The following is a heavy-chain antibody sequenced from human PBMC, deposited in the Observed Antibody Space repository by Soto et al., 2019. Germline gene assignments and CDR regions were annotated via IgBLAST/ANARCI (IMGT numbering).Heavy chain of an antibody. CDR3: AAGEPPSLYDSSGYYYPFDY. CDR1: GYTFTSYG. J-gene: IGHJ4*02. CDR2: ISAYNGNT. D-gene: IGHD3-22*01. V-gene: IGHV1-18*01. Sequence: AASVKVSCKASGYTFTSYGISWVRQAPGQGLEWMGWISAYNGNTNYAQKLQGRVTMTTDTSTSTAYMELRSLRSDDTAVYYCAAGEPPSLYDSSGYYYPFDYWGQGTLVTVSS.